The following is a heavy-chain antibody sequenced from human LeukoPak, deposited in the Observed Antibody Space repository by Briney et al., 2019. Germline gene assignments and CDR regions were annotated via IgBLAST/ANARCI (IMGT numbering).Heavy chain of an antibody. J-gene: IGHJ4*02. Sequence: PGGSLRLSCAASGFTFSSYGMHWVRQAPGKGLEWVAVISYDGSNKYYADSVKGRFTISGDNSKNTLYLQMNSLRAEDTAVYYCAKDPYRLRWQSGWYGGAFDYWGQGTLVTVSS. CDR1: GFTFSSYG. CDR3: AKDPYRLRWQSGWYGGAFDY. D-gene: IGHD6-19*01. CDR2: ISYDGSNK. V-gene: IGHV3-30*18.